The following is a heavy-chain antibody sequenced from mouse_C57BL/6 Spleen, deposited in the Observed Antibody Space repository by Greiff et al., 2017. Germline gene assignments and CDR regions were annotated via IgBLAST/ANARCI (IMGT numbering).Heavy chain of an antibody. CDR3: ARCGDYDGTWFAY. D-gene: IGHD2-4*01. J-gene: IGHJ3*01. V-gene: IGHV1-59*01. CDR1: GYTFTSYW. CDR2: IDPSDSYT. Sequence: QVQLQQPGAELVRPGTSVKLSCKASGYTFTSYWMHWVKQRPGQGLEWIGVIDPSDSYTNYNQKFKGKATLTVDTSSSTAYMQLISRTSEDSAVYYCARCGDYDGTWFAYWGQGTLVTVSA.